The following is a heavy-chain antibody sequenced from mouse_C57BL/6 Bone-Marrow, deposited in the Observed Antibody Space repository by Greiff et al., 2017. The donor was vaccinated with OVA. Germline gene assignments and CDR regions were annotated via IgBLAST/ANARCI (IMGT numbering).Heavy chain of an antibody. CDR3: TRSYSNYGDLDY. Sequence: QVQLKESGAELVRPGASVTLSCKASGYTFTDYEMHWVKQTPVHGLEWIGAIDPETGGTAYNQKFKGKAILTSDKSSSTAYMELRSLTSEDSAVYYCTRSYSNYGDLDYWGQGTTLTVSS. CDR1: GYTFTDYE. V-gene: IGHV1-15*01. CDR2: IDPETGGT. D-gene: IGHD2-5*01. J-gene: IGHJ2*01.